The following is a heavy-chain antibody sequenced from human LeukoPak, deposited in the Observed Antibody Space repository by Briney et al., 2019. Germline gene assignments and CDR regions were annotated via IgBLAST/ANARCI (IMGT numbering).Heavy chain of an antibody. J-gene: IGHJ4*02. CDR1: GYTFTSYG. V-gene: IGHV1-18*01. CDR2: ISAYNGNT. Sequence: ASVKVSCKASGYTFTSYGISWVRQAPGQGLEWMGWISAYNGNTNYAQKLQGRVTMTTDTSTSTAYMELRSLRSDDTAVYYCAREKRRLWFGEQTYFDNWGQGTVVTVSS. CDR3: AREKRRLWFGEQTYFDN. D-gene: IGHD3-10*01.